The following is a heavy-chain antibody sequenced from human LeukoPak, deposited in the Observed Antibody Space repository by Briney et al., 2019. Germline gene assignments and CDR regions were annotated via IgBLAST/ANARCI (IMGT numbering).Heavy chain of an antibody. CDR1: GFTFSSYA. Sequence: RGSLRLSCAASGFTFSSYAMTWVRQAPGKGLEWVSAVSGSGGSTYYADSVKGRFTISRDNSKNALYLQMTSLRAEDTAVYYCANTRGGYWGQGTLVTVSS. D-gene: IGHD3-16*01. V-gene: IGHV3-23*01. CDR2: VSGSGGST. J-gene: IGHJ4*02. CDR3: ANTRGGY.